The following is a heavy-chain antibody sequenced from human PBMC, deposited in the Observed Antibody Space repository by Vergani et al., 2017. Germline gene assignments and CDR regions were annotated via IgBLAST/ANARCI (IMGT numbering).Heavy chain of an antibody. CDR3: ARDPQWGSAYYFDY. CDR1: GFTFSDYY. V-gene: IGHV3-11*05. D-gene: IGHD3-16*01. J-gene: IGHJ4*02. CDR2: ISSSSSYT. Sequence: QVQLVESGGGLVKPGGSLRLSCAASGFTFSDYYMSWIRQAPGKGLEWVSYISSSSSYTNYADSVKGRFTISRDNAKNSLYLQMNSLRAEDTAVYYCARDPQWGSAYYFDYWGQGTLVTVSS.